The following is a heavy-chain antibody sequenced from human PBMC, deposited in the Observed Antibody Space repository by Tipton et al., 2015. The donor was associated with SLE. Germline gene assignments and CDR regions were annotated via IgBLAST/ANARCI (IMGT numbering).Heavy chain of an antibody. CDR2: IYYSGST. V-gene: IGHV4-59*01. CDR1: GGSISSYY. CDR3: ARGTTVILFDY. J-gene: IGHJ4*02. D-gene: IGHD4-17*01. Sequence: TLSLTCTVSGGSISSYYWSWIRQPPGKGLEWIGYIYYSGSTNYNPSLKSRVTISVDTSKNPFSLKLSSVTAADTAVYYCARGTTVILFDYWGQGTLVTVSP.